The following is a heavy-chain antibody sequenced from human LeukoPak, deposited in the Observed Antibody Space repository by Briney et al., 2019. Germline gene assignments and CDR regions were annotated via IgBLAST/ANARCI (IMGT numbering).Heavy chain of an antibody. Sequence: SETLSLTCAVSGGSMSSGIYSWNWIRQPPGKGLEWIGYIYHTGSTYYNPSLRSRVTISVDRSKNQFSLKLSSVTAADTAVYYCARDNGDYPYYFDSWGQGILVTVSS. CDR1: GGSMSSGIYS. J-gene: IGHJ4*02. CDR3: ARDNGDYPYYFDS. CDR2: IYHTGST. D-gene: IGHD4-17*01. V-gene: IGHV4-30-2*01.